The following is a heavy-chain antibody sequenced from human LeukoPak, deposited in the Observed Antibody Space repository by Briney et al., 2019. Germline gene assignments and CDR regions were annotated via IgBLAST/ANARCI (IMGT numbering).Heavy chain of an antibody. CDR3: VRDKGGLLRVFDY. CDR1: GFTFSSHW. J-gene: IGHJ4*02. D-gene: IGHD3-10*01. Sequence: GGSLRLSCAASGFTFSSHWMSWIRQAPGKGLEWVANIKQDESEKFYVDSVKGRFTISRDNAKQSLYLQMDSLRAEDTAVYYCVRDKGGLLRVFDYWGQGTLVTLCS. V-gene: IGHV3-7*01. CDR2: IKQDESEK.